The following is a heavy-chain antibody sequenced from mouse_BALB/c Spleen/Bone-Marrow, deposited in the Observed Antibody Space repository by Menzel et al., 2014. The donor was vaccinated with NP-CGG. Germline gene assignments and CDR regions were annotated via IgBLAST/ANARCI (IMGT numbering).Heavy chain of an antibody. CDR3: ASYYYGSSGFAF. J-gene: IGHJ3*01. CDR1: GFNIKDTY. Sequence: EVKVVDSGAELVQTGASVKLSCTASGFNIKDTYMHWVKQRPEQGLEWIGRIDPANGNTKYDPKFQGKATITADTSSNTAYLQLSSLTSEDTAVYYCASYYYGSSGFAFYDQTTLITVSA. CDR2: IDPANGNT. V-gene: IGHV14-3*02. D-gene: IGHD1-1*01.